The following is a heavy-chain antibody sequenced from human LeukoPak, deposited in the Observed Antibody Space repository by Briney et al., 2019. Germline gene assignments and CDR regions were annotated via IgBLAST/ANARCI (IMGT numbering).Heavy chain of an antibody. V-gene: IGHV1-2*02. J-gene: IGHJ4*02. D-gene: IGHD6-13*01. CDR1: GYTFTSYY. Sequence: RASVKVSCKASGYTFTSYYMHWVRQAPGQGLEWMGWINPKSGGTNFSPKFQDRVTMTRDTSISTAYMQLSRLRPDDTAVYYCARDGGGVVAADYYFESWGQGTLVTVSS. CDR3: ARDGGGVVAADYYFES. CDR2: INPKSGGT.